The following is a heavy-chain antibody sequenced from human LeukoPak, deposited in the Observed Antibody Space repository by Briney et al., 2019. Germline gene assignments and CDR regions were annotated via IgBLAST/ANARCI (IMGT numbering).Heavy chain of an antibody. CDR2: IYWDDDK. CDR1: GFSLSTSGVG. V-gene: IGHV2-5*02. J-gene: IGHJ5*02. CDR3: AHTDPSNWFDP. Sequence: SGPTLVKPTQTLTLTCTFSGFSLSTSGVGVGWIRQPPEKALEWLALIYWDDDKWYNPSLKSRLTITKDTSKNQVVLTMTNMDPVDTATYYCAHTDPSNWFDPWGQGTLVTVSS.